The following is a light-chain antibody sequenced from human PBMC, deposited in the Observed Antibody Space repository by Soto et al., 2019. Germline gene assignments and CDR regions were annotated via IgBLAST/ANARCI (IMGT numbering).Light chain of an antibody. CDR2: DVS. J-gene: IGLJ1*01. CDR1: SSDVGGYNY. V-gene: IGLV2-14*01. Sequence: QSVLTQPASVSGSPGQSITISCTGTSSDVGGYNYVSWYQQHPGKAPKLMIYDVSNRPSGVSNRFSGSKSGNTASLTISGLQAEDEADYYSSSYTSSSFNYVFGTGTKVTVL. CDR3: SSYTSSSFNYV.